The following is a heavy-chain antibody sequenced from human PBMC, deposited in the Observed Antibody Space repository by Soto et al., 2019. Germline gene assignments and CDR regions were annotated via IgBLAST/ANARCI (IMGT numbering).Heavy chain of an antibody. Sequence: PXECLRLSCLGPGFTFSDYTLNWVRQPPGKGLEWVSSISKSGSYIYYADSLKGRFTISRDNAKDSVYLQMNALRVEDTAIYYCEREEAGYSEYFDFWGHGTLVTVSS. J-gene: IGHJ4*01. CDR1: GFTFSDYT. CDR3: EREEAGYSEYFDF. CDR2: ISKSGSYI. D-gene: IGHD6-25*01. V-gene: IGHV3-21*01.